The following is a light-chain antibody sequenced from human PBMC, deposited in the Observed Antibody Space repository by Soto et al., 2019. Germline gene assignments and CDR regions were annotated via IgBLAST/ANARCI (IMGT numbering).Light chain of an antibody. Sequence: DIQLTQSPSFLSASVGDRVTITCRASQGISNYLAWYQQKPGKAPKLLIYTASTLQIGVPSRFSGSGSGTEFTLTISSLQPEDFATYYCQQLNTYPRWEFTFGPGTKVDIK. CDR3: QQLNTYPRWEFT. CDR2: TAS. V-gene: IGKV1-9*01. CDR1: QGISNY. J-gene: IGKJ3*01.